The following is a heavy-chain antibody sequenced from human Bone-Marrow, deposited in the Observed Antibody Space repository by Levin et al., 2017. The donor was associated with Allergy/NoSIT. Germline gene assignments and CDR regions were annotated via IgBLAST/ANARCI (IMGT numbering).Heavy chain of an antibody. J-gene: IGHJ4*01. Sequence: SQTLSLTCTVSGGSISTFPYCWGWVRQPPGKGLEWITSIAHSGTTYYNPSLETRVTISADLSQNQFSLKLTSLTAADPAVYYCARDIDFAGALFDSWGQGILVTVSS. D-gene: IGHD4-23*01. CDR1: GGSISTFPYC. CDR3: ARDIDFAGALFDS. CDR2: IAHSGTT. V-gene: IGHV4-39*07.